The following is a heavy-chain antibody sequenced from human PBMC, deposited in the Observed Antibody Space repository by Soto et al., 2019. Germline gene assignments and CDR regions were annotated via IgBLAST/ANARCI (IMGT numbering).Heavy chain of an antibody. Sequence: QVQLVQSGAEVKKPGASVKVSCKASGYSFNTYAISWVRQAPGQGLEWMGWISGYNHNTNYAGKFQGRGTVTADRSTSTAYMELRSLTSNDTAVYYCAREYGMDVWGQGTPVTVS. CDR3: AREYGMDV. CDR2: ISGYNHNT. CDR1: GYSFNTYA. J-gene: IGHJ6*02. V-gene: IGHV1-18*01.